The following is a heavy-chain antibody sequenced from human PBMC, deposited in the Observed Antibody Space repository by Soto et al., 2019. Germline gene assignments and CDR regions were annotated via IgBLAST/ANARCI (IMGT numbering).Heavy chain of an antibody. CDR2: INPSGGST. J-gene: IGHJ6*02. CDR1: GYTFTSYY. Sequence: VSSVKVSCKASGYTFTSYYMHWVRQAPGQGLEWMGIINPSGGSTSYAQKFQGRVTMTRDTSTSTVYMELSSLRSEDTAVYYCAREYKHDYTLYYYYYGMDVWGQVTTVTVSS. CDR3: AREYKHDYTLYYYYYGMDV. V-gene: IGHV1-46*01. D-gene: IGHD4-4*01.